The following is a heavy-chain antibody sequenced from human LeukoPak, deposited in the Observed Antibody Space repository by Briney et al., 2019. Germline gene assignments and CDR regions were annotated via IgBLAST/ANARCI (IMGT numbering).Heavy chain of an antibody. J-gene: IGHJ6*03. CDR3: AREDPDGDYSLSKYYMDV. CDR1: GYSINSAYY. D-gene: IGHD4-17*01. Sequence: SETLSLTCTVSGYSINSAYYWGWIRQPPGKGLEWIGSMYHSGSTYYNPSLKSRVTISVDTSKNQFSLKLSSVTAADTAVYYCAREDPDGDYSLSKYYMDVWGKGTTVTVSS. V-gene: IGHV4-38-2*02. CDR2: MYHSGST.